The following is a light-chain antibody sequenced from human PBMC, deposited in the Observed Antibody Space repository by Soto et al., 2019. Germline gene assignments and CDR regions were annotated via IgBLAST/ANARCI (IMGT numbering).Light chain of an antibody. V-gene: IGKV1-6*01. CDR3: LQDYNYPWT. Sequence: AIQVTQAPGSVSASVGDRVTITCRASQGIRNDLGWYQQKPGKAPKLLIYAASSLQSGVPSRFSGSGSGTDFTLTISSLQPEDFATYYCLQDYNYPWTFGQGTKVDIK. CDR2: AAS. CDR1: QGIRND. J-gene: IGKJ1*01.